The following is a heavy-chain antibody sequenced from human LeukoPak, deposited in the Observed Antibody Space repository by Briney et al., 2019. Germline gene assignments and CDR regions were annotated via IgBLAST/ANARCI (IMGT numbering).Heavy chain of an antibody. CDR2: INHSGST. CDR1: GGSFSGYY. D-gene: IGHD3-22*01. Sequence: SETLSLTCAVYGGSFSGYYWSWIRQPPGKGLEWIGEINHSGSTNYNPSLKSRVTISVDTSKNQFSLKLSSVTAADTAVYYCARGPSQYYYDSSGLDYWGQGTLVTVSS. CDR3: ARGPSQYYYDSSGLDY. V-gene: IGHV4-34*01. J-gene: IGHJ4*02.